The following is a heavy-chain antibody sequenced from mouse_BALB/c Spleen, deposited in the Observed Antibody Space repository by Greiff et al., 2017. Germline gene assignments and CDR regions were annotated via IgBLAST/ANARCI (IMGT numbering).Heavy chain of an antibody. V-gene: IGHV3-2*02. D-gene: IGHD2-14*01. CDR1: GYSITSDYA. CDR3: ARPNRYDVGAFDY. CDR2: ISYSGST. Sequence: DVKLVESGPGLVKPSQSLSLTCTVTGYSITSDYAWNWIRQFPGNKLEWMGYISYSGSTSYNPSLKSRISITRDTSKNQFFLQLNSVTTEDTATYYCARPNRYDVGAFDYWGQGTTLTVSS. J-gene: IGHJ2*01.